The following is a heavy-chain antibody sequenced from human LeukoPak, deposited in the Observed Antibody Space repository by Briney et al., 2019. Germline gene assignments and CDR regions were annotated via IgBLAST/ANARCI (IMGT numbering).Heavy chain of an antibody. V-gene: IGHV3-48*04. Sequence: GGSLRLSCAASGFTLSRYWMSWVRQAPGKGLEWVSYISYSGDTIYYADSVKGRFTVSRDNAKNSLHLQMNSLRAEDTAVYYCARLGIITAAGSNDYWGQGTLVTVSS. CDR1: GFTLSRYW. J-gene: IGHJ4*02. CDR3: ARLGIITAAGSNDY. D-gene: IGHD6-13*01. CDR2: ISYSGDTI.